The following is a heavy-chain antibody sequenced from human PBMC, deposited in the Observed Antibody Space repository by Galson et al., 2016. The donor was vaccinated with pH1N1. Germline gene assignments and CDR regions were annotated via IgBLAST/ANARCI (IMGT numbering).Heavy chain of an antibody. CDR1: GYTFTDYD. V-gene: IGHV1-8*01. Sequence: SVKVSCKASGYTFTDYDINWVRQGTGQGLEWMGWMNPNNDNTGYAQKLQGRVTMTRNASISTAYMELSSLRSVDTAVYYCARGGYWSGGSCYDVFDYWGQGTLVTVS. D-gene: IGHD2-15*01. J-gene: IGHJ4*02. CDR3: ARGGYWSGGSCYDVFDY. CDR2: MNPNNDNT.